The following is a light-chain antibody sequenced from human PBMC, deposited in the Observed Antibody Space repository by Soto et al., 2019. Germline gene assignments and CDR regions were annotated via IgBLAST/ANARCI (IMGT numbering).Light chain of an antibody. CDR1: HSVTGNN. Sequence: EIVLTQSPGTLSLPPGERATLSCRASHSVTGNNLAWYQKRPGQAPRLLIYDGSSRATGISDRFSGSGSGTDFTLTISRLEPEDVAVYYCQQYGTSPGTFGQGTKLEI. V-gene: IGKV3-20*01. CDR3: QQYGTSPGT. CDR2: DGS. J-gene: IGKJ2*01.